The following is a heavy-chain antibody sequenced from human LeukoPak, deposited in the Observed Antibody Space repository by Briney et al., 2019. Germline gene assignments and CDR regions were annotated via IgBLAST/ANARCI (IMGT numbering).Heavy chain of an antibody. CDR3: ARGYYYDSSGYYYYYYYYMDV. D-gene: IGHD3-22*01. CDR1: GGSISSYY. J-gene: IGHJ6*03. CDR2: IYYSGST. V-gene: IGHV4-59*01. Sequence: SETLSLTSTVSGGSISSYYWSWIRQPPGKGLEWIGYIYYSGSTNYNPSLKSRVTISVDTSKNQFSLKLSSVTAADTAVYYCARGYYYDSSGYYYYYYYYMDVWGKGTTVTVSS.